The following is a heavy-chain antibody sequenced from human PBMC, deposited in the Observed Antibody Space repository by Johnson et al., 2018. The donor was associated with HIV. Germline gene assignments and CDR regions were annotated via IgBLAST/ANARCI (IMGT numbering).Heavy chain of an antibody. V-gene: IGHV3-7*03. CDR2: IKQDGSEK. Sequence: VQLVESGGSVVRPGGSLRPSCAASGFTFSSYWMSWVRQAPGKGLEWVANIKQDGSEKYHVDSVKGRFTISRDNAKYSLYLQMNNLRAEDTAVYFCAKYHRFAFDVWGQGTMVTVSS. D-gene: IGHD3-16*02. J-gene: IGHJ3*01. CDR3: AKYHRFAFDV. CDR1: GFTFSSYW.